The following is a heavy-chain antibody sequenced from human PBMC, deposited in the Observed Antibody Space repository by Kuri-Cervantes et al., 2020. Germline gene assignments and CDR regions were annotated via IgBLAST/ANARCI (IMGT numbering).Heavy chain of an antibody. Sequence: GGSLRLSCAASRFTFSSYAMSWVRQAPGKGLEWVSSISSSSSYIYYADSVKGRFTISRDNAKNSLYLQMNSLRAEDTAVYYCARDYSSSWYTPPIYYYYGMDVWGQGTTVTVSS. CDR2: ISSSSSYI. CDR3: ARDYSSSWYTPPIYYYYGMDV. V-gene: IGHV3-21*01. D-gene: IGHD6-13*01. J-gene: IGHJ6*02. CDR1: RFTFSSYA.